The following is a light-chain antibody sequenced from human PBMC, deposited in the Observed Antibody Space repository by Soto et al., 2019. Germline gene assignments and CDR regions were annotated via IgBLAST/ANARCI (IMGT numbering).Light chain of an antibody. V-gene: IGLV2-14*01. CDR3: ASYTSGSTRVV. CDR1: NNDIGYYNY. J-gene: IGLJ3*02. Sequence: QSALTQPASVSGSPGQSITISCTGSNNDIGYYNYVSWYQQHPNRAPKVIIFEVNSRPSGVSDRFFGSKFGNTAYLTISDLRPEDEADYYCASYTSGSTRVVLGGGTKVTVL. CDR2: EVN.